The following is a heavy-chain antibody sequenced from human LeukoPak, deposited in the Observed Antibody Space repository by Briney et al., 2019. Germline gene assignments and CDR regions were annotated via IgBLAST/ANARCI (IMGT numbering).Heavy chain of an antibody. Sequence: RGESLKISCKGSGYRFTSYWIGWVRQMPGKGLEWMGIIYPGDSDTRYSPSFQGQVTISADKSISTAYLQWSSLKASDTAMYYCARLGLWGSSSWHDSGDYWGQGTLVTVSS. V-gene: IGHV5-51*01. J-gene: IGHJ4*02. CDR3: ARLGLWGSSSWHDSGDY. CDR1: GYRFTSYW. CDR2: IYPGDSDT. D-gene: IGHD6-13*01.